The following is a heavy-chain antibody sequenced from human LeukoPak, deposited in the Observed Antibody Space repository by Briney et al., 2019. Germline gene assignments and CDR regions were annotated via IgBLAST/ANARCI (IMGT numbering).Heavy chain of an antibody. D-gene: IGHD4-23*01. CDR2: INNGGDST. CDR1: GFSFKNYA. CDR3: VRDSGSTTVLIDDAFDL. Sequence: GGSLRLSCAASGFSFKNYAMSWVRQAPGKGLEWVSAINNGGDSTYYADSVKGRFTISRDNAKNSLYLQMNSLRPEDTALYYCVRDSGSTTVLIDDAFDLWGQGTMVTVSS. V-gene: IGHV3-23*01. J-gene: IGHJ3*01.